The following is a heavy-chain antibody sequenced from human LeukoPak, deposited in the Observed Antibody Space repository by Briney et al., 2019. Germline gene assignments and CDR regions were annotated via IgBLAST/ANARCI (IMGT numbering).Heavy chain of an antibody. V-gene: IGHV3-7*04. J-gene: IGHJ5*02. CDR2: IKQDGREK. CDR3: ARDPGSGWWGGFDL. CDR1: GFNFDHYW. D-gene: IGHD6-19*01. Sequence: GGSLRLSCAASGFNFDHYWMTWVRQAPGKGLEWVANIKQDGREKVYLDSMKGRFTISRDNSRDSLYLQMNSLRPEDTAVYCARDPGSGWWGGFDLWGQGTLVTVSS.